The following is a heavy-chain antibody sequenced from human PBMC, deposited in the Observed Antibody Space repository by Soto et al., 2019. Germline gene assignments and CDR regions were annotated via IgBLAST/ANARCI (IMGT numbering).Heavy chain of an antibody. D-gene: IGHD6-6*01. Sequence: QVQLVQSGAEVKKPGASVKVSCKASGYTFTGYYMHWVRQAPGQGLEWMGWINPNSGGTNYAQKFQGRVTMTRDTSISTAYMELSRLRSDDTAVYYCARWGEYSRLEPYYCYGMDVWGQGTTVTVSS. CDR3: ARWGEYSRLEPYYCYGMDV. V-gene: IGHV1-2*02. J-gene: IGHJ6*02. CDR2: INPNSGGT. CDR1: GYTFTGYY.